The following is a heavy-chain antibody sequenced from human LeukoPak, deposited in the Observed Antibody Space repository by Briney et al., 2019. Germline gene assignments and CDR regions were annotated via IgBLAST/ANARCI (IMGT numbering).Heavy chain of an antibody. J-gene: IGHJ4*02. CDR1: GFTFSSYA. Sequence: PGGSLRLSCVASGFTFSSYAMHWVRQTPGKGLEYVSGINSNGGSTHYANSVKGRFTISRDNSKHTLYLQMGSLRTEDMAVYYCARGRLVSSQPFDYWGQGTLVTVSS. V-gene: IGHV3-64*01. CDR3: ARGRLVSSQPFDY. D-gene: IGHD6-6*01. CDR2: INSNGGST.